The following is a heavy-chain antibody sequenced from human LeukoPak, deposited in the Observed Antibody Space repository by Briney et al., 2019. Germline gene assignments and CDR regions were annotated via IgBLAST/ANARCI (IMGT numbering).Heavy chain of an antibody. CDR1: SVSLTNYY. Sequence: SETLSLTCTVSSVSLTNYYWSWIRQPPGKGLEWIGYIFFSGTTNYNPSLKSRVTMSVDKSENQFSLRLSSVTAADTAVYYCARDRKYSSSSPPLLYYYYMDVWGNGTTVTVSS. CDR2: IFFSGTT. J-gene: IGHJ6*03. D-gene: IGHD6-6*01. V-gene: IGHV4-59*12. CDR3: ARDRKYSSSSPPLLYYYYMDV.